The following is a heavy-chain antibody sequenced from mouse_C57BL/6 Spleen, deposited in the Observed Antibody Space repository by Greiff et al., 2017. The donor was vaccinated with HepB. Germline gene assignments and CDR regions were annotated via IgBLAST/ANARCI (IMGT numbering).Heavy chain of an antibody. J-gene: IGHJ1*03. V-gene: IGHV5-17*01. Sequence: EVKLMESGGGLVKPGGSLKLSCAASGFTFSDYGMHWVRQAPEKGLEWVAYISSGSSTIYYAETVKGRFTISRDNAKNTLFLQMTILRSEDTAMYYWARWYYGSSWGYFDVWGTGNTVTVSS. CDR1: GFTFSDYG. D-gene: IGHD1-1*01. CDR3: ARWYYGSSWGYFDV. CDR2: ISSGSSTI.